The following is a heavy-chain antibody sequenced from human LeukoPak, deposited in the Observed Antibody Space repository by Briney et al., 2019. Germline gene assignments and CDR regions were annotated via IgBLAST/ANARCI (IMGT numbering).Heavy chain of an antibody. CDR2: ITTYNGNT. J-gene: IGHJ4*02. V-gene: IGHV1-18*01. D-gene: IGHD6-19*01. Sequence: GASVKVSCKASGGTFSSYAISWVRQAPGQGLEWMGWITTYNGNTNYAQDLQGRVTMTTDTSTSTAYMELRSLRSDDTAVYYCARGPVAGSLDYWGQGTLVTVSS. CDR1: GGTFSSYA. CDR3: ARGPVAGSLDY.